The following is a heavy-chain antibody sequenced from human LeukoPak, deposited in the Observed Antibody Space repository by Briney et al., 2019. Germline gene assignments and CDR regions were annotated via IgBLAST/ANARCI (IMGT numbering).Heavy chain of an antibody. CDR3: ARVGGSSGYYYVAYYDY. Sequence: PGGSLGLSCAASGFTFSTYAMHWVRQAPGKGLEWVAVISFDGNNKWYADSVQGRFTISRDNSKNTLYLQMNSLRAEDTAVYYCARVGGSSGYYYVAYYDYWGQGTLVTVSS. V-gene: IGHV3-30*01. J-gene: IGHJ4*02. CDR1: GFTFSTYA. CDR2: ISFDGNNK. D-gene: IGHD3-22*01.